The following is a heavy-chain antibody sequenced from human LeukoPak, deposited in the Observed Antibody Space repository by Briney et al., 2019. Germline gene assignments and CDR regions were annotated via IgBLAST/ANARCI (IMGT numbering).Heavy chain of an antibody. J-gene: IGHJ4*02. V-gene: IGHV3-48*03. CDR3: ARGSLHSAYGFDY. D-gene: IGHD5-12*01. CDR2: SSSSGSTI. CDR1: GFTFSSYE. Sequence: GGSLRLSCAASGFTFSSYEMNWVRQASGKGLEWVSHSSSSGSTIYYAGSVKGRFTIARDNAKNSVYLQMNSLRAEDTAVYYCARGSLHSAYGFDYWGQGTLVTVSS.